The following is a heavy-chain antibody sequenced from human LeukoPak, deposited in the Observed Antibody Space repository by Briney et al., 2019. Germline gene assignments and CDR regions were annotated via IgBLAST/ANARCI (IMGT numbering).Heavy chain of an antibody. D-gene: IGHD3-22*01. J-gene: IGHJ5*02. CDR1: GFTFSSYG. V-gene: IGHV3-30*18. CDR3: AKPRYYDSSGYYNH. CDR2: ISYDGSNK. Sequence: GGSLRLSCAASGFTFSSYGMHWVRQAPGKGLEWVAVISYDGSNKYYADSVKGRFTISRDNSKNTLYLRMNSLRAEDTAVYYCAKPRYYDSSGYYNHWGQGTLVTVSS.